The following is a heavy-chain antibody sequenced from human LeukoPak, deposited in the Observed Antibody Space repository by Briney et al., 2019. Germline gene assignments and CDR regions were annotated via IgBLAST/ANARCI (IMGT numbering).Heavy chain of an antibody. V-gene: IGHV3-23*01. Sequence: GGSLRLSCAVSGFTFSSYAMSGVRDAPGKGREWVSAIRGSGGSTYYADSVKGRFTISRHNPKNTLYLQMNSLRAEHTPVYFCATGLWVAEGFEYWGRGPLVPFS. J-gene: IGHJ4*02. CDR3: ATGLWVAEGFEY. CDR2: IRGSGGST. D-gene: IGHD3-10*01. CDR1: GFTFSSYA.